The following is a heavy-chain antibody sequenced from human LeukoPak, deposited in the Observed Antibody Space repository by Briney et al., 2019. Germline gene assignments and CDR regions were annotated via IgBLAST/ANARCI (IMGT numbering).Heavy chain of an antibody. CDR2: INWNGGST. Sequence: GGSLRLSCAASGFTFDDYGMSWVRQAPGKGLEWVSGINWNGGSTGYADSVKGRFTISRDNAKNSLYLQMNRLRAEDTALYYCARALWSGYYAIYWGAFDIWGQGTMVTVSS. V-gene: IGHV3-20*04. CDR3: ARALWSGYYAIYWGAFDI. J-gene: IGHJ3*02. CDR1: GFTFDDYG. D-gene: IGHD3-3*01.